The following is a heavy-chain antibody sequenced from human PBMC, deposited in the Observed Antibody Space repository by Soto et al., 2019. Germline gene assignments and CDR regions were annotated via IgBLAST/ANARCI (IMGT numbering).Heavy chain of an antibody. D-gene: IGHD3-22*01. Sequence: GGSLRLSCAASGFTFSSYWMSWVRQAPGKGLEWVANIKQDGSEKYYVDSVKGRFTISRDNAKNSLYLQMNSLRAEDTAVYYCARANSYYDSSGYYYVGLNFFDYWGQGT. V-gene: IGHV3-7*01. CDR1: GFTFSSYW. J-gene: IGHJ4*02. CDR2: IKQDGSEK. CDR3: ARANSYYDSSGYYYVGLNFFDY.